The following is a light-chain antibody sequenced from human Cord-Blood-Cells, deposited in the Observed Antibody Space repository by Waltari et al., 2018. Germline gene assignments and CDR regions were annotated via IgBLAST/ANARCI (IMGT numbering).Light chain of an antibody. Sequence: SYELTQPPSVSVSPGQTASITCSGDQLGDKYACWYQQKPGHSPVLVIYQDSKRPSGIPERFSGSNSGNTATLTISGTQAMDEADYYCQAWDSSTAVFGTGTKVTVL. V-gene: IGLV3-1*01. J-gene: IGLJ1*01. CDR2: QDS. CDR1: QLGDKY. CDR3: QAWDSSTAV.